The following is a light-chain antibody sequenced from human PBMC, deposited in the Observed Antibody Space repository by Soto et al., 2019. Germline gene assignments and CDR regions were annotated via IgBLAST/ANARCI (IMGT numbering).Light chain of an antibody. J-gene: IGKJ1*01. CDR3: QQYSSSGT. Sequence: EIQMTQSPSTLSASAGERATLTCRASQSVSSNLAWYQQKPGKAPRLLIYSTSNRDTGIPDRFSGSGSGTEFTLTIRSLEPEDFAVYYCQQYSSSGTFGQGTKVDIK. V-gene: IGKV3D-15*01. CDR1: QSVSSN. CDR2: STS.